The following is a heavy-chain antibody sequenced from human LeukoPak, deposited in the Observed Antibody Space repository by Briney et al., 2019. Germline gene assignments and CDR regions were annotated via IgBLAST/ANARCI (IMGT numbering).Heavy chain of an antibody. CDR2: IGTAGDT. V-gene: IGHV3-13*01. Sequence: GGSLRLSCAASGFTFSSYDMHWVRQATGKGLEWVSAIGTAGDTYYPGSVKGRFTISRENAKNSLYLQMNSLRAGDTAVYYCARLMKDYYYGMDVWGQGTMVTVSS. CDR1: GFTFSSYD. J-gene: IGHJ6*02. CDR3: ARLMKDYYYGMDV.